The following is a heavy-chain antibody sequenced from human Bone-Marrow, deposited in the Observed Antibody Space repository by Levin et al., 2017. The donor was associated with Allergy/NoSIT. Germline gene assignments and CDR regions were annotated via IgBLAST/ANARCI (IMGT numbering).Heavy chain of an antibody. CDR2: IKQDGGDK. J-gene: IGHJ3*02. V-gene: IGHV3-7*01. Sequence: SCAASGFTLSNHYMTWVRQAPGKGLEWVANIKQDGGDKFYVDSVKGRFTISRDNARNSLSLQMNSLRAEDTAVYYCARESSNGGSAFDIWGQGTMVTVSS. CDR1: GFTLSNHY. D-gene: IGHD3-10*01. CDR3: ARESSNGGSAFDI.